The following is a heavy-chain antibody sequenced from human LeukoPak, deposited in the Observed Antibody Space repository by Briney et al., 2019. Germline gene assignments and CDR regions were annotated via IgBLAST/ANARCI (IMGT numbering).Heavy chain of an antibody. CDR1: GGSISSHY. CDR3: AREGTYPYYYYYMDV. CDR2: IYYSGST. V-gene: IGHV4-59*11. J-gene: IGHJ6*03. D-gene: IGHD1/OR15-1a*01. Sequence: SETQSLTCTVSGGSISSHYWSWIRQPPGKGLEWIGYIYYSGSTNYNPSLKSRVTISVDTSKNQFSLKLSSVTAADTAMYYCAREGTYPYYYYYMDVWGKGTTVTVSS.